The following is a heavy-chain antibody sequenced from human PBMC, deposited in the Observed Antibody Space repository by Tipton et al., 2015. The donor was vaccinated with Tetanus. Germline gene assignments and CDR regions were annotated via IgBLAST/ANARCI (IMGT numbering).Heavy chain of an antibody. CDR3: AGNYYYSGTTHSTRPLKGRVPFSMATPKTQFSVRLSSLPAADTAVYYCAGTAAKDY. CDR2: IYYSGST. Sequence: TLSLTCTVSGGSISSSSYYWGWIRQPPGKGLEWIGSIYYSGSTYYNPSLKSRVTISVDTSKNQFSLKLSSVTAADTAVYYCAGNYYYSGTTHSTRPLKGRVPFSMATPKTQFSVRLSSLPAADTAVYYCAGTAAKDYWGQGTLVTVSS. J-gene: IGHJ4*02. CDR1: GGSISSSSYY. V-gene: IGHV4-39*01. D-gene: IGHD3-22*01.